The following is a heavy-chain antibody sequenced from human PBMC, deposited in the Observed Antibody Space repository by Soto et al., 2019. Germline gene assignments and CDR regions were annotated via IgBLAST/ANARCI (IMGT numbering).Heavy chain of an antibody. CDR3: ARQISGDSEGLDI. CDR1: GYAFTGYY. J-gene: IGHJ3*02. CDR2: INPNSGGI. V-gene: IGHV1-2*02. Sequence: ASVKVSCKASGYAFTGYYMHWVRQAPGQGLERMGWINPNSGGINYAQKFQGRVTMTRDTSITTGYMELSSLRSDDTAVYYCARQISGDSEGLDIWGQGTMVTVSS. D-gene: IGHD2-21*02.